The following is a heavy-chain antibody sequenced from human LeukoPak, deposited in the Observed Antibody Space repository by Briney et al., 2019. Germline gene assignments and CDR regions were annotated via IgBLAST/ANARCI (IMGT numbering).Heavy chain of an antibody. Sequence: ASVKVSCKVSGYTLTGLSMHWVRQAPGKGLEWMGGFDPEDGETIYAQKFQGRVTMTEDTSTDTAYMELSSLRSEDTAVYYCATRSPRAVADYYYYGMDVWGQGTTVTVSS. V-gene: IGHV1-24*01. CDR3: ATRSPRAVADYYYYGMDV. CDR1: GYTLTGLS. J-gene: IGHJ6*02. CDR2: FDPEDGET. D-gene: IGHD6-19*01.